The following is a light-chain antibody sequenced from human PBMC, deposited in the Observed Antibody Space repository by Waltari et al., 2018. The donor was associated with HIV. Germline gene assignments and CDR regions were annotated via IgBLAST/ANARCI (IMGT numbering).Light chain of an antibody. Sequence: QSVLTQPPSVSAAPGQKVTISCPGSSPNIGNNYVSWYQQLPGTAPKLLINRNNERPSGVPDRFSGSKSGTSASLAISGLRSEDEADYYCAAWDDTLSGPDFGTGTKVTVL. CDR3: AAWDDTLSGPD. CDR2: RNN. V-gene: IGLV1-47*01. CDR1: SPNIGNNY. J-gene: IGLJ1*01.